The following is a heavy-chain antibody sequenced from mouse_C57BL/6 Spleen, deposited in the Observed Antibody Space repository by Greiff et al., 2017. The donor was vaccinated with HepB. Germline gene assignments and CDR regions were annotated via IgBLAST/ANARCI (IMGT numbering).Heavy chain of an antibody. CDR2: IYPGSGNT. Sequence: QVHVKQSGPELVKPGASVKISCKASGYSFTSYYIHWVKQRPGQGLEWIGWIYPGSGNTKYNEKFKGKATLTADTSSSTAYMQLSSLTSEDSAVYYCARSLLLRPYYFDYWGQGTTLTVSS. J-gene: IGHJ2*01. D-gene: IGHD1-1*01. CDR3: ARSLLLRPYYFDY. V-gene: IGHV1-66*01. CDR1: GYSFTSYY.